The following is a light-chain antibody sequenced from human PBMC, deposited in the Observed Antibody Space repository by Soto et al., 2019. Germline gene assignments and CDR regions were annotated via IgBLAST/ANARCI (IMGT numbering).Light chain of an antibody. CDR2: DAS. Sequence: EVVLTQSPATLSLSPGERATLSCRASQSVSSYLAWYQQKPGQPPRLLIYDASNRATGIPARFSGSGSGTDFTLTISSLEPEDFAVYYCQRRSNWSTTFGQGTKVAIK. V-gene: IGKV3-11*01. CDR3: QRRSNWSTT. J-gene: IGKJ1*01. CDR1: QSVSSY.